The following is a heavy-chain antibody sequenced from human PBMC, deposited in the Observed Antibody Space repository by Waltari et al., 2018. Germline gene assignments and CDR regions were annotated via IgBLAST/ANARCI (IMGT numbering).Heavy chain of an antibody. Sequence: QVQLQQWGAGLLKPSETLSLTCAVYGGSFSGYSWSWIRQSPGKGLEWIGEINYSGSTNYNPSLKSRVTISIDTSKTQFSLELTSVTGADTAVYYWTPVGVTFLYFDYWGQGTLVTVSS. V-gene: IGHV4-34*01. D-gene: IGHD1-26*01. J-gene: IGHJ4*02. CDR1: GGSFSGYS. CDR3: TPVGVTFLYFDY. CDR2: INYSGST.